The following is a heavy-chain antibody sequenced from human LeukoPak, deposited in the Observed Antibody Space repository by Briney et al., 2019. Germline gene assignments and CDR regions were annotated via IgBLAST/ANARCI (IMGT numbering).Heavy chain of an antibody. V-gene: IGHV3-30*02. CDR1: GFTFSSYG. CDR2: IRYDGSNK. J-gene: IGHJ4*02. CDR3: AKSFGIAAAGIDY. D-gene: IGHD6-13*01. Sequence: GGSLRPSCAASGFTFSSYGMHWVRQAPGKGLEWVAFIRYDGSNKYYADSVKGRFTIYRDNSKNTLYLQMNSLRAEDTAVYYCAKSFGIAAAGIDYWGQGTLVTVSS.